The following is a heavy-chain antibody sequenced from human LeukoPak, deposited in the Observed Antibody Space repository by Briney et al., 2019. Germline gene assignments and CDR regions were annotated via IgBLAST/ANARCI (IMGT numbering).Heavy chain of an antibody. V-gene: IGHV3-23*01. J-gene: IGHJ4*02. CDR1: GFTFTDSA. CDR2: ISTGGGDT. Sequence: GGSLRLSCAASGFTFTDSAMTWVRQAPGKGLEWVSAISTGGGDTIYTDSVKDRFTISRDNSKNTLYLRMDSLRAEDTAIYYCTKGGSYAPLDYWGQGALVTVSS. D-gene: IGHD1-26*01. CDR3: TKGGSYAPLDY.